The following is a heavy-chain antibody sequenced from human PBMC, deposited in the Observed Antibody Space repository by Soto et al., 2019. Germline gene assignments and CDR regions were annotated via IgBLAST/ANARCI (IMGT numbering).Heavy chain of an antibody. Sequence: ESVGGVVQPGRSLRLSCAASGFTFSSYAMQWVRQAPDKGLEWVALMSYDGTNEYYADSVKGRFTISRDNSTNMLFLQINSLRAEATAVYYCGKDLHHSSGYFFTVLLNAIDVWGQGTTVTVSS. CDR2: MSYDGTNE. J-gene: IGHJ6*01. CDR1: GFTFSSYA. V-gene: IGHV3-30*18. CDR3: GKDLHHSSGYFFTVLLNAIDV. D-gene: IGHD3-22*01.